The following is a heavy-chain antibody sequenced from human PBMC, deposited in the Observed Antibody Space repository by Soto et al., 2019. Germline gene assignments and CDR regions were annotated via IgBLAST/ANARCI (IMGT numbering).Heavy chain of an antibody. Sequence: EVLLLESGGGLVQPGGSLRLSCEASGFSFSSFAMNWVRQAPGKGLEWVSAIGDSGASTYYADSVKGRFTISRDNSRNPLYLHLTSLRAEDTAVYYCPRGVELDAWGNGTTVTVSS. CDR2: IGDSGAST. J-gene: IGHJ6*04. CDR1: GFSFSSFA. D-gene: IGHD1-26*01. V-gene: IGHV3-23*01. CDR3: PRGVELDA.